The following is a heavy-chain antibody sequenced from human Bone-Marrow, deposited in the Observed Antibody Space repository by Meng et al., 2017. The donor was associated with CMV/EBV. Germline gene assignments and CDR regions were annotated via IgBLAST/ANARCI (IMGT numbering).Heavy chain of an antibody. V-gene: IGHV3-21*01. J-gene: IGHJ4*02. Sequence: CSTSGFTFSRYSLNCVRQPPGKVLDFFSSISSISSYIYYADSVKGRFPISRDNAKNSLYLQMNSLRAEDTAVYYCAREENNWNDPTGYWGQGTLVTVSS. D-gene: IGHD1-1*01. CDR2: ISSISSYI. CDR1: GFTFSRYS. CDR3: AREENNWNDPTGY.